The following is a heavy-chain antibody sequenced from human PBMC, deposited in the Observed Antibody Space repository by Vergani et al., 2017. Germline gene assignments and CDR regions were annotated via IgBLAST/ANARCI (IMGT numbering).Heavy chain of an antibody. CDR1: GFTWGNYD. CDR3: AKHFRGWGIDY. CDR2: IQFEGSNQ. Sequence: QVQLVESGGGVVQRGGSLRLSCATSGFTWGNYDMQWSRQGQGKGLEFVAFIQFEGSNQYYADSVKGRFTLSRDFSKNTLYLQMNSLRTDDTATYYCAKHFRGWGIDYWGQGTQVIVSS. J-gene: IGHJ4*02. D-gene: IGHD3-16*01. V-gene: IGHV3-30*02.